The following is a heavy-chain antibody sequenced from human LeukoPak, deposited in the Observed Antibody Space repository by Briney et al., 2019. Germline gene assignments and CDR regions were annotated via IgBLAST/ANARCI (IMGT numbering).Heavy chain of an antibody. D-gene: IGHD3-9*01. CDR2: IIPIFGTA. J-gene: IGHJ4*02. V-gene: IGHV1-69*01. Sequence: SVKVSCKASGGTFSSYAISWVRQAPGQGLEWMGGIIPIFGTANYAQKFQGRVTITADESTSTAYMELSSLRSEDTAVYYCARGRDHYDILTGSDYWGQGTLVTVSS. CDR1: GGTFSSYA. CDR3: ARGRDHYDILTGSDY.